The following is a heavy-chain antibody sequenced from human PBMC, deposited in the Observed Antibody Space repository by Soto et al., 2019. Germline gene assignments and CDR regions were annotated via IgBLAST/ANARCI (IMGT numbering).Heavy chain of an antibody. J-gene: IGHJ6*02. D-gene: IGHD1-7*01. CDR1: GGTFSSYA. CDR2: IIPIFGTA. Sequence: ASVKVSCKASGGTFSSYAISWVRQAPGQGLEWMGGIIPIFGTANYAQKFQGRVTITADESTSTAYMELSSLRSEDTAVYYCARGRLELLLYYGMDVWGQGTTVTVSS. V-gene: IGHV1-69*13. CDR3: ARGRLELLLYYGMDV.